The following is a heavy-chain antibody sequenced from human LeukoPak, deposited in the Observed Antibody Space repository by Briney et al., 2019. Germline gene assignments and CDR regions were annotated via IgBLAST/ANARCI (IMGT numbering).Heavy chain of an antibody. V-gene: IGHV3-7*01. Sequence: PGGSLRLSCAVSVLTFSTSWMTRVRQAPGKGLEWVANTKPDGSQIFYVDSVKGRFTISRDNAESSLYLQMDSLGAEDTAVYYCATDLNWENYWGQGTLVTVSS. J-gene: IGHJ4*02. CDR3: ATDLNWENY. CDR1: VLTFSTSW. D-gene: IGHD7-27*01. CDR2: TKPDGSQI.